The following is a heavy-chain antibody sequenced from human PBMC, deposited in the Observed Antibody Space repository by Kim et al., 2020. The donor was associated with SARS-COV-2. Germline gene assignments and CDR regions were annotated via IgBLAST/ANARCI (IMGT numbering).Heavy chain of an antibody. CDR1: GCTFSSYA. Sequence: GGSLRLSCAASGCTFSSYAMHWVRQAPGKGLEWVAVISYDGSNKYYADSVKGRFTISRDNSKNTLYLQMNSLRAEDTAVYYCARDIYYDSSGYYYREAFDYWGQGTLVTVSS. CDR2: ISYDGSNK. V-gene: IGHV3-30-3*01. J-gene: IGHJ4*02. D-gene: IGHD3-22*01. CDR3: ARDIYYDSSGYYYREAFDY.